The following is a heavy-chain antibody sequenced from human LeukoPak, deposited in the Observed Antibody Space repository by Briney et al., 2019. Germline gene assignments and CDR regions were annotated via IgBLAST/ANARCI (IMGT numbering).Heavy chain of an antibody. Sequence: GGSLRLSCAASGFTFSSYSMNWVRQAPGKGLEWVSSISSSSSYIYYADSVKGRFTISRDNAKNSLYLQMDSLRDGDTAVYYCARGTGDPQRFDPWGQGTLVTVSS. CDR1: GFTFSSYS. V-gene: IGHV3-21*01. CDR3: ARGTGDPQRFDP. D-gene: IGHD4-17*01. CDR2: ISSSSSYI. J-gene: IGHJ5*02.